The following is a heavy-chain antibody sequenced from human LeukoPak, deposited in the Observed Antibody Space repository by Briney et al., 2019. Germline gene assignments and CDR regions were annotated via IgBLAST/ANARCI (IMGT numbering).Heavy chain of an antibody. CDR2: INHSGST. CDR3: ARDQGQLWSDWFDP. J-gene: IGHJ5*02. V-gene: IGHV4-34*01. Sequence: SETLSLTCAVYGVSFSGYYWSWIRQPPGKGLEWIGEINHSGSTNYNPSLKSRVTISVDTSKNQFSLKLSSVTAADTAVYYCARDQGQLWSDWFDPWGQGTLVTVS. D-gene: IGHD3-10*02. CDR1: GVSFSGYY.